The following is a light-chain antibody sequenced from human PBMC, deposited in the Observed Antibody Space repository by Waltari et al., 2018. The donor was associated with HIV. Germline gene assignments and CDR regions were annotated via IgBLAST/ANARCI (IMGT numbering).Light chain of an antibody. CDR3: QQANSFPLT. V-gene: IGKV1-12*01. CDR2: VAS. J-gene: IGKJ4*01. CDR1: QAISSW. Sequence: DIQMTQSPSSVSASVGDRVTITCRASQAISSWLAWYQQKPVKAPKLLIYVASSLQSAVPSRFSGSGSETDLTLTIRSLHPEDFATYYCQQANSFPLTFGGGTKVEIK.